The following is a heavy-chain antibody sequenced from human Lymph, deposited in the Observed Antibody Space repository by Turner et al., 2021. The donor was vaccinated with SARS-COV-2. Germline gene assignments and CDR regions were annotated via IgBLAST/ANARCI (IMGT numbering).Heavy chain of an antibody. J-gene: IGHJ4*02. D-gene: IGHD2-8*01. V-gene: IGHV4-30-4*01. CDR1: GGSISSGDYY. CDR3: ARVVVLRRAYFDY. Sequence: QVQLQESGPGLVQPSQTLSLTCTVSGGSISSGDYYWGWIRQPPGKGLELIGYIYYSGSTFNNPSLKSRVTISVDTSKNQFSLKLSSVTAADTAVYYCARVVVLRRAYFDYWGQGTLVTVSS. CDR2: IYYSGST.